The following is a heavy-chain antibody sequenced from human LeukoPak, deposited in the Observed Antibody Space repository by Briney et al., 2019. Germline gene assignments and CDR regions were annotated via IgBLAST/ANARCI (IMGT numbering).Heavy chain of an antibody. CDR2: INWNGGTI. Sequence: GGSLRLSCAASGXTFDDYGMSWVRQAPGKGLEWVSGINWNGGTIGYADSVKGRFTISRDNAMNSLYLQMNSLRAEDTALYYCARYGFYCSSTSCYIFDNWGQGTLVTVSS. V-gene: IGHV3-20*04. J-gene: IGHJ4*02. CDR3: ARYGFYCSSTSCYIFDN. D-gene: IGHD2-2*02. CDR1: GXTFDDYG.